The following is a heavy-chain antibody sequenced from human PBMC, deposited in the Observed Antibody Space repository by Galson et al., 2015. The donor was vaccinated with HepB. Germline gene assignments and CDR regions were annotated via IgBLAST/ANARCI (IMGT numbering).Heavy chain of an antibody. Sequence: SETLSLTCAVYGGSFSGYYWSWIRQPPGKGLEWIGEINHSGSTNYNPSLKSRVTISVDTSKNQFSLKLSSVTAADTAVYYCARGRISYGLSYYYYYGMDVWGQGTTVTVSS. CDR2: INHSGST. CDR3: ARGRISYGLSYYYYYGMDV. V-gene: IGHV4-34*01. J-gene: IGHJ6*02. CDR1: GGSFSGYY. D-gene: IGHD5-18*01.